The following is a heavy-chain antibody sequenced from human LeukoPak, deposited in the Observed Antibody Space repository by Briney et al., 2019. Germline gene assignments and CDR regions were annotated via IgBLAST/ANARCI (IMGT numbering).Heavy chain of an antibody. CDR3: ARGITVVYYFDL. V-gene: IGHV4-34*01. CDR2: IHYTGAT. J-gene: IGHJ2*01. Sequence: PSETLSLTCAVDGGSFSGYYWSWFRQPPGKGLEWIGEIHYTGATNYSPSLKGRVTISPGTSNNQVSLRMKSVTAADTAAYYCARGITVVYYFDLWGRGTLVTVSS. CDR1: GGSFSGYY. D-gene: IGHD1-20*01.